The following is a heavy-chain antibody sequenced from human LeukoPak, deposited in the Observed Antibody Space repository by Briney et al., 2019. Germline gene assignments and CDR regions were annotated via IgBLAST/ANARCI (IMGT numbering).Heavy chain of an antibody. CDR2: INHSGST. V-gene: IGHV4-34*01. Sequence: SETLSLTCAVYGGSFSGYYWSWIRQPPGKGLEWIGEINHSGSTNYNPSLKSRVTISVDTSKNQFSLKLSSVTAADTAVYYCARDLSGSYDWYFDLWGRGTLVTVSS. J-gene: IGHJ2*01. D-gene: IGHD1-26*01. CDR1: GGSFSGYY. CDR3: ARDLSGSYDWYFDL.